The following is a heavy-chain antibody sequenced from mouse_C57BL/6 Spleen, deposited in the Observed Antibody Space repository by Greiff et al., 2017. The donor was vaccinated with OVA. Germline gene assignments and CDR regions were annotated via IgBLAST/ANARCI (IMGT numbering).Heavy chain of an antibody. D-gene: IGHD2-4*01. CDR2: INPNNGGT. J-gene: IGHJ4*01. CDR1: GYTFTDYN. V-gene: IGHV1-22*01. Sequence: EVQLQQSGPELVKPGASVKMSCKASGYTFTDYNMHWVKQSPGKSLEWMGYINPNNGGTSSNQKLKVKATLTVNKSSSPAYMELRSLTSEDSAVYYCAGNYYDYDGNAMDYWGQGTSVTVSS. CDR3: AGNYYDYDGNAMDY.